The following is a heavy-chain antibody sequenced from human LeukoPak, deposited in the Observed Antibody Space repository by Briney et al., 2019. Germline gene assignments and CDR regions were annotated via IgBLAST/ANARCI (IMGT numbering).Heavy chain of an antibody. CDR2: ISAYNGNT. D-gene: IGHD5-12*01. V-gene: IGHV1-18*04. J-gene: IGHJ6*02. Sequence: ASVTVSCTASVYTFTGYYMHWVRQAPGQGREWMGWISAYNGNTNYAHKRQGRVAMTTDTSTSTAYMERRSLRSDDTAVYYCARRATHWYYGMDVWGQGTTVTVSS. CDR1: VYTFTGYY. CDR3: ARRATHWYYGMDV.